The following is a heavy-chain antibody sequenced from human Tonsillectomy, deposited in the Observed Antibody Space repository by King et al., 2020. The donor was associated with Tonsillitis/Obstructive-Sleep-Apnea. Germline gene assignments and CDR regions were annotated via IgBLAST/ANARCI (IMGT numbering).Heavy chain of an antibody. D-gene: IGHD6-19*01. V-gene: IGHV4-59*08. CDR2: IYYSGST. Sequence: VQLQESGPGLVKPSETLSLTCTVSGGSISSYYWSWIRQPPGKGLEWIGYIYYSGSTNYNPSLKSRVTISVDTSKNQFSLKLSSVTAADTAVYYFARLPGGGCGWARLEYYYYGMDVWGQGTTVTVSS. J-gene: IGHJ6*02. CDR3: ARLPGGGCGWARLEYYYYGMDV. CDR1: GGSISSYY.